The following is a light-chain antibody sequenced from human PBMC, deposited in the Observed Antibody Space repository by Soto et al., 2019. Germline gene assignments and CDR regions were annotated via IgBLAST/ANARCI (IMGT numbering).Light chain of an antibody. J-gene: IGKJ1*01. CDR3: QQPPQT. CDR1: QSVSSSY. Sequence: ERVLTPAAAAPSLSPGERATISCRASQSVSSSYLAWYQQKPGQAPRLLIYGASSRATGIPDRFSGSGSGTDFTLTISRLEPEDFAVYHCQQPPQTFGQGTKVAIK. V-gene: IGKV3-20*01. CDR2: GAS.